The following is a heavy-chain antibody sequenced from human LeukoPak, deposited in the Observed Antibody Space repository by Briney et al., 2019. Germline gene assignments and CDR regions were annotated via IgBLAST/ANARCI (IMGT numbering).Heavy chain of an antibody. CDR3: ARDFPYYYGSGSSLFDY. V-gene: IGHV3-7*01. Sequence: PGGSLRLSCAASGFTFSSYWMSWVRQAPGKGLEWVANIKQDGSEKYYVDSVKGRFTISRDNAKNSLYLQMNSLRAEDTAVYYCARDFPYYYGSGSSLFDYWGQGTLVTVSS. D-gene: IGHD3-10*01. CDR2: IKQDGSEK. J-gene: IGHJ4*02. CDR1: GFTFSSYW.